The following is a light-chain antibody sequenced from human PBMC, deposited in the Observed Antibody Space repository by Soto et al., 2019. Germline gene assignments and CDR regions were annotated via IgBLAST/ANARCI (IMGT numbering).Light chain of an antibody. Sequence: QSVLTQSPSASASLGASVKLTCTLSSGHNNYAIAWLQQEPDKGPRYLMKVYGDGRHSKGDGTPDRFSGSSSGAERYLTISSLQSEDEADYYCQTWDTGPWVFGGGTKLTVL. CDR3: QTWDTGPWV. V-gene: IGLV4-69*01. CDR2: VYGDGRH. CDR1: SGHNNYA. J-gene: IGLJ3*02.